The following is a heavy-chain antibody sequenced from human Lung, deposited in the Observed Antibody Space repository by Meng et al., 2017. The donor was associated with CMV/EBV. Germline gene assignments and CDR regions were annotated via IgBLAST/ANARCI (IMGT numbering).Heavy chain of an antibody. CDR3: ATGKYCGATSCEGSDTFEI. V-gene: IGHV1-24*01. D-gene: IGHD2-2*01. CDR2: FDVENDEI. Sequence: SVXVSXXVSGYTLTEVSRHWVRQAPGKGLEWMGGFDVENDEIIYAQKFQGRVTMTEDTSRDTAYMELSSLRSEDTAVYYCATGKYCGATSCEGSDTFEIWGQGTMVXVSS. J-gene: IGHJ3*02. CDR1: GYTLTEVS.